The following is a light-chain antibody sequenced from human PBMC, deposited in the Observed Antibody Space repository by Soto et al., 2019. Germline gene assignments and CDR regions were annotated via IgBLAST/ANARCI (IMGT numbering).Light chain of an antibody. CDR3: QQYGSSPPVT. Sequence: EIVLTQSPGTLSLSPGERATLSCRASQSVSSSYLAWYQQKPGQAPRLLIYGASGRATGIPDRFSGSGSGTDFTLTISRLEPEDFAVYYCQQYGSSPPVTFGQGTKV. J-gene: IGKJ1*01. CDR2: GAS. V-gene: IGKV3-20*01. CDR1: QSVSSSY.